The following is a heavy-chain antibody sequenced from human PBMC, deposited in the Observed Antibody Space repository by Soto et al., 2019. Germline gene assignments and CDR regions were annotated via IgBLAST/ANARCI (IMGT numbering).Heavy chain of an antibody. CDR1: GFIFSNNC. V-gene: IGHV3-30*03. CDR2: MSYDGSDT. CDR3: TIVRVAVSALDH. Sequence: QVQLVESGGGVVQPGRSLRLSCVGSGFIFSNNCMHWVRQTPGKGLEWVAFMSYDGSDTFYADSVKGRFTISRDNSKNTLCLHKSNLRDEDTAMYYCTIVRVAVSALDHWGQGTLVTVSS. D-gene: IGHD3-10*02. J-gene: IGHJ4*02.